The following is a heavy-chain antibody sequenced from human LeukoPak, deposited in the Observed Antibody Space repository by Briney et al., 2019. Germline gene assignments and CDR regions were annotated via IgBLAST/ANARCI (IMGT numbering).Heavy chain of an antibody. Sequence: SETLSLTCTVSGGSITSYYWSWIRQPPGKGLEWIGYIYYSGSTNYNPSLKSRVTISVDKSKNQFSLKLSSVTAADTAVYYCARDTNYYDSSGYSEAFDIWGQGTMVTVSS. J-gene: IGHJ3*02. CDR3: ARDTNYYDSSGYSEAFDI. D-gene: IGHD3-22*01. V-gene: IGHV4-59*12. CDR1: GGSITSYY. CDR2: IYYSGST.